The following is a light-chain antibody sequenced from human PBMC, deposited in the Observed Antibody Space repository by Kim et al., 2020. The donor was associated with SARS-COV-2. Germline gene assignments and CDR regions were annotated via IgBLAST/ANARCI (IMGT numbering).Light chain of an antibody. CDR3: LQHNTYPIT. J-gene: IGKJ5*01. CDR2: GAS. Sequence: GDRFTITRRARQAIGNDLGWYQQNPGRAPKRLIYGASQLQSGVPSRFSGSGSGTEFTLTINSLQPEDFAPYFYLQHNTYPITFGHGTRLEIK. CDR1: QAIGND. V-gene: IGKV1-17*01.